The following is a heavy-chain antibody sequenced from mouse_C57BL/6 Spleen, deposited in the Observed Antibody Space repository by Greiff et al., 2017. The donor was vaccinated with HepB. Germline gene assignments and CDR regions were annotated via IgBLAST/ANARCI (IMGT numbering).Heavy chain of an antibody. J-gene: IGHJ4*01. CDR1: GFNIKDDY. CDR3: TTGCSGYPYYYAMDY. CDR2: IDPENGDT. Sequence: EVQLQQSGAELVRPGASVKLSCTASGFNIKDDYMHWVKQRPEQGLEWIGWIDPENGDTEYDSKFQGKATITADTSSNTAYLQLSSLTSEDTAVYYCTTGCSGYPYYYAMDYWGPGTSVTVSS. D-gene: IGHD3-2*02. V-gene: IGHV14-4*01.